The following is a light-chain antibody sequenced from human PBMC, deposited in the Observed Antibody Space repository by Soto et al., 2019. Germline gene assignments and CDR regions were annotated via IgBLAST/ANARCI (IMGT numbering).Light chain of an antibody. CDR1: SSDVGAFNY. CDR2: DVS. V-gene: IGLV2-14*03. CDR3: TSYTSSSTYD. Sequence: QSVLTQPASVSGSPGQSIAISCTGTSSDVGAFNYVSWYQQHPGKAPKFMIFDVSSRPSGVSDRFSGSKSGNTASLTISGLQTEDEAEYYCTSYTSSSTYDSGTWTK. J-gene: IGLJ1*01.